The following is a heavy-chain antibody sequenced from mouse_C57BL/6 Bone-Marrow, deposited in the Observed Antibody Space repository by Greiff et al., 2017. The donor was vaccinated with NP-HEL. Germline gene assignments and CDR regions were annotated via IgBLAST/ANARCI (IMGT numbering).Heavy chain of an antibody. V-gene: IGHV1-69*01. CDR2: IDPSDSYT. CDR3: ARASLHYYGSSAYAMDY. D-gene: IGHD1-1*01. Sequence: QVQLQQPGAELVMPGASVKLSCKASGYTFTSYWMHWVKQRPGQGLEWIGEIDPSDSYTNYNQKFKGKSTLTVDKSSSTAYMQLSSLTSEDSAVFYCARASLHYYGSSAYAMDYWGQGTAATVSS. J-gene: IGHJ4*01. CDR1: GYTFTSYW.